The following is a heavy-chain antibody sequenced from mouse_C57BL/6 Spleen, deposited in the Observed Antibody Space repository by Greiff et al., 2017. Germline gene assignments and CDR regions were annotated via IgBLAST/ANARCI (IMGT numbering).Heavy chain of an antibody. V-gene: IGHV5-17*01. J-gene: IGHJ2*01. Sequence: EVMLVESGGGLVKPGGSLKLSCAASGFTFSDYGMHWVRQAPEKGLEWVAYISSGSSTIYYADTVKGRFTISRDNAKNTLFLQMTSLRSEDTAMCYCARTGVFYYFDYWGQGTTLTVSS. CDR1: GFTFSDYG. CDR3: ARTGVFYYFDY. CDR2: ISSGSSTI.